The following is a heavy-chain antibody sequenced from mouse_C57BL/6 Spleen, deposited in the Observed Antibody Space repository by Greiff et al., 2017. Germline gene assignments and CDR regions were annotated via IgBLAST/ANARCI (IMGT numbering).Heavy chain of an antibody. Sequence: EVQRAESGGGLVQPKGSLKLSCAASGFTFNTYAMHWVRQAPGKGLEWVARIRSKSSNYATYYADSVKDRFTISRDDSQSMLYMKMNNLKTEDTAMYYCVRDRANWDVYCDVWGTGTTVTVSS. CDR3: VRDRANWDVYCDV. V-gene: IGHV10-3*01. CDR1: GFTFNTYA. CDR2: IRSKSSNYAT. D-gene: IGHD4-1*01. J-gene: IGHJ1*03.